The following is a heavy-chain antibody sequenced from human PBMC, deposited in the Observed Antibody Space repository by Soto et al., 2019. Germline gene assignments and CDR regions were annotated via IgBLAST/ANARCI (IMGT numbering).Heavy chain of an antibody. CDR1: GGTFSSYA. J-gene: IGHJ5*02. Sequence: QVQLVQSGAEVKKPGSLVKVSCKASGGTFSSYAISWVRQAPGQGLEWMGGIIPIFGTANYAQKFQGRVTITADESTSTAYMELSSLRSEDTAVYYCARDGDPYSSSWYGNWFDPWGQGTLVTVSS. CDR2: IIPIFGTA. D-gene: IGHD6-13*01. CDR3: ARDGDPYSSSWYGNWFDP. V-gene: IGHV1-69*01.